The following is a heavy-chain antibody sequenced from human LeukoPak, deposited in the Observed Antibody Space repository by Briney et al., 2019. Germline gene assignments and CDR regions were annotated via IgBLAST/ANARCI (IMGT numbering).Heavy chain of an antibody. CDR1: GFTFSSYS. Sequence: GGSLRLSCAASGFTFSSYSMNWVRQAPGKGLEWVSSISSSSSYIYYADSVKGRFTISRDNAKNSLYLQMNSLRAEDTAVYYCARVDIVVVPAASGGVYLQHWGQGTLVTVSS. CDR3: ARVDIVVVPAASGGVYLQH. CDR2: ISSSSSYI. V-gene: IGHV3-21*01. D-gene: IGHD2-2*01. J-gene: IGHJ1*01.